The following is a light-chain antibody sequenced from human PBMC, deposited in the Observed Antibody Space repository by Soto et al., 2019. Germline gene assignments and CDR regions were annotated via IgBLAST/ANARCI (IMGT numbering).Light chain of an antibody. J-gene: IGKJ2*02. V-gene: IGKV1-39*01. CDR2: AAS. CDR3: QQSYSTPRT. CDR1: QSISSY. Sequence: DIQMTQSPSSLSASVGDRVTITCRASQSISSYLNWYQQKPGKAPKLLIYAASSLQSGVPSRFSGSGSGTDFTLTISSLQPEDFVTYCCQQSYSTPRTFGQGTKLEIK.